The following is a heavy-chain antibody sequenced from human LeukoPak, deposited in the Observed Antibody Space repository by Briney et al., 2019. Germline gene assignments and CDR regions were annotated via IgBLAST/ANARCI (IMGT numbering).Heavy chain of an antibody. Sequence: PSETLSLTCNVSDGSISGYYWNWIRQPPGETLEWIGYMHYSGSANYNPSLKSRVTISVDTSKNQFSLRLSSVTAADTAVYYCAGLSSRRSGLFDYWGQGTLVTVSS. CDR2: MHYSGSA. J-gene: IGHJ4*02. CDR1: DGSISGYY. CDR3: AGLSSRRSGLFDY. D-gene: IGHD5-12*01. V-gene: IGHV4-59*08.